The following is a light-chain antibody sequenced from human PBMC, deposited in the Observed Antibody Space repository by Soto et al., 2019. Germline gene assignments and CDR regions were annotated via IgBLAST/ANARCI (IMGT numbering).Light chain of an antibody. J-gene: IGKJ2*01. CDR3: QKYHSVPYT. CDR2: DAS. CDR1: QGISDY. V-gene: IGKV1-27*01. Sequence: DIQMTQSPASLSAFVGDSVTITCRASQGISDYLAWYQQKPGKVPKLLIYDASTLQSGVPSRFSGSRSGTDFTLTISSLQPEDVATYYCQKYHSVPYTFGQGTKLEI.